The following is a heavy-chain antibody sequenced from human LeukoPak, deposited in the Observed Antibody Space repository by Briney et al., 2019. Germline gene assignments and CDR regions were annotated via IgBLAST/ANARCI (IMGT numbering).Heavy chain of an antibody. J-gene: IGHJ3*02. Sequence: ASVKVSCKASGYTFTSYDINWVRQATGQGLEWMGWMNPNSGNTGYAQKFQGRVTMPRNTSISTAYMELSSLRSEDTAVYYCARVWITFGGVIVKRTKKGPFDIWGQGTMVTVSS. CDR2: MNPNSGNT. D-gene: IGHD3-16*02. CDR3: ARVWITFGGVIVKRTKKGPFDI. CDR1: GYTFTSYD. V-gene: IGHV1-8*01.